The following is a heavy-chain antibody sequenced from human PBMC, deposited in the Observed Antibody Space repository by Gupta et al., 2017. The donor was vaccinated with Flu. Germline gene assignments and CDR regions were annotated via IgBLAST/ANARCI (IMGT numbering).Heavy chain of an antibody. CDR2: ISNDGSEE. D-gene: IGHD3-3*01. Sequence: QGKGLEWVAVISNDGSEEYYGDSVKGRFTVSRDNSKNTLYLQMDSLRPEDTAVYYCAKGRANYDFWSGYSSHWGQGSLVTVSS. CDR3: AKGRANYDFWSGYSSH. J-gene: IGHJ4*02. V-gene: IGHV3-30*18.